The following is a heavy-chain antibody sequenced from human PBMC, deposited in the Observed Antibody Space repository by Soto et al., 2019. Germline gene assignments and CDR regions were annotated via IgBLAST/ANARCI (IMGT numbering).Heavy chain of an antibody. CDR1: GFTFSSYG. J-gene: IGHJ6*03. V-gene: IGHV3-33*01. D-gene: IGHD4-17*01. CDR3: ARDFWTYDYGDHQDSYYYYMDV. CDR2: IWYDGSNK. Sequence: GGSLRLSCAASGFTFSSYGMHWVRQAPGKGLEWVAVIWYDGSNKYYADSVKGRFTISRDNSKNTLYLQMNSLRAEDTAVYYCARDFWTYDYGDHQDSYYYYMDVWGKGTTVTVSS.